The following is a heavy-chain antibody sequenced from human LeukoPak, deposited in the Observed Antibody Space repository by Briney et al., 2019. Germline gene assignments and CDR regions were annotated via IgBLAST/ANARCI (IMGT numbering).Heavy chain of an antibody. D-gene: IGHD2-15*01. CDR3: ARGSLVVAIGRPYYYYGMDV. CDR1: GFTFSSYA. J-gene: IGHJ6*02. Sequence: GRSLRLSCAASGFTFSSYAMHWVRQAPGKGLGWGAVISYDGSNKYYADSVKCRFTISRDNSKNTLYLQMNSLRAEDTAVYYCARGSLVVAIGRPYYYYGMDVWGQGTTVTVSS. V-gene: IGHV3-30-3*01. CDR2: ISYDGSNK.